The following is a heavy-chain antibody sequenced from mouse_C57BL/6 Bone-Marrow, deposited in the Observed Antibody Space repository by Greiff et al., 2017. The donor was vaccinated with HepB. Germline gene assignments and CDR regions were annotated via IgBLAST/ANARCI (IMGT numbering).Heavy chain of an antibody. CDR1: GYTFTSYW. D-gene: IGHD2-5*01. CDR2: IHPNSGST. Sequence: VKLVESGPELVKPGASVKISCKASGYTFTSYWMHWVKQRPGQGLEWIGMIHPNSGSTNYNEKFKSKATLTVDKSSSTAYMQLSSLTSEDSAVYYCARVDYSNLYWYFDVWGTGTTVTVSS. CDR3: ARVDYSNLYWYFDV. J-gene: IGHJ1*03. V-gene: IGHV1-64*01.